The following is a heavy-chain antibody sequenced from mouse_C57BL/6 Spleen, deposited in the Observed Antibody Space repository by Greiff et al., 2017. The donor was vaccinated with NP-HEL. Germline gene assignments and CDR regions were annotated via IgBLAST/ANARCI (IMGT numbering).Heavy chain of an antibody. V-gene: IGHV1-53*01. J-gene: IGHJ4*01. CDR3: ARSSVGDYAMDY. CDR1: GYTFTSYW. CDR2: IIPSNGGT. Sequence: QVQLQQPGTELVKPGASVKLSCKASGYTFTSYWMHWVKQRPGQGLEWIGNIIPSNGGTNYNEKFKSKATLTVDKSSSTAYMQLSSLTSEDSAVYYCARSSVGDYAMDYWGQGTSVTVSS. D-gene: IGHD6-1*01.